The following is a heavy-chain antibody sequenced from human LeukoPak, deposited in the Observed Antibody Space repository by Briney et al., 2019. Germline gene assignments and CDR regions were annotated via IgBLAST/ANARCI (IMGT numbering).Heavy chain of an antibody. J-gene: IGHJ4*02. Sequence: GGSLRLSCTASGFIFSTSWMSWVRQAPGKGLEWVANIKEDGTEKNYVDSVKGRFTISRDNAKNSLYLQMDSLRAEDTAMYYCARGYGGSARFDYWGQGTLVTVSS. CDR1: GFIFSTSW. CDR3: ARGYGGSARFDY. CDR2: IKEDGTEK. D-gene: IGHD4-23*01. V-gene: IGHV3-7*04.